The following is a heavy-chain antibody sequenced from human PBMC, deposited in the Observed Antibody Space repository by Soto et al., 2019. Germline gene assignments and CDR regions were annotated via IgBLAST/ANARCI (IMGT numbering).Heavy chain of an antibody. CDR3: AREGWVVVAATDYYYGMDV. Sequence: QVQLQESGPGLVKPSQTLSLTCTVSGGSISSGGYYWSWIRQHPGKGLEWIGYIYYSGSTYYNPSIKSRVTISVDTSKNQFSLKLSSVTAADTAVYYCAREGWVVVAATDYYYGMDVWGQGTTVIVSS. V-gene: IGHV4-31*03. J-gene: IGHJ6*02. CDR1: GGSISSGGYY. D-gene: IGHD2-15*01. CDR2: IYYSGST.